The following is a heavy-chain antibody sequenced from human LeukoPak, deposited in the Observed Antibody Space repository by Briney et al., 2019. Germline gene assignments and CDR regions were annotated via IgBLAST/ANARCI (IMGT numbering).Heavy chain of an antibody. Sequence: AGGSLRLSCAASGFTFSSYAIHWVRQAPGKGLEWVAVISYDGSNKYYADSVKGRFTISRDSSKNTLYLQMNSLRAEDTAVYYCARTRTDFVGYYFDYWGQGTLVTVSS. CDR1: GFTFSSYA. D-gene: IGHD3/OR15-3a*01. CDR2: ISYDGSNK. V-gene: IGHV3-30*04. CDR3: ARTRTDFVGYYFDY. J-gene: IGHJ4*02.